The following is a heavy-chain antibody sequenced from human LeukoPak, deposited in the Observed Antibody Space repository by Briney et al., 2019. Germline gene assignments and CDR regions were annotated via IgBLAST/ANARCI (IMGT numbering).Heavy chain of an antibody. CDR3: ARVRAVAGTDFDY. J-gene: IGHJ4*02. Sequence: ASVKVSCKASGYTFTSYDINWVRQATGQGLEWMGWMNPNSGNTGYAQKFQGRVTMTRNTSISTAYMELSSLRSEDTAVYYRARVRAVAGTDFDYWGQGTLVTVSS. D-gene: IGHD6-19*01. CDR1: GYTFTSYD. CDR2: MNPNSGNT. V-gene: IGHV1-8*01.